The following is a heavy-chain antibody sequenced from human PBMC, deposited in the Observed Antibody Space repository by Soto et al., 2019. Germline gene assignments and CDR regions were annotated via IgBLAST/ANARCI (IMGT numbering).Heavy chain of an antibody. CDR3: ARVTADYVWGSYRFVMDV. V-gene: IGHV1-18*01. Sequence: VSVKVSCKASGYTFTSYCISWVRQAPGKGLEWMGWISAYNGNTNYAQKRQGRVTMTTDTSTSTAYMELRSLRSDDTAVYYCARVTADYVWGSYRFVMDVWGQGTTVTVSS. J-gene: IGHJ6*02. CDR2: ISAYNGNT. D-gene: IGHD3-16*02. CDR1: GYTFTSYC.